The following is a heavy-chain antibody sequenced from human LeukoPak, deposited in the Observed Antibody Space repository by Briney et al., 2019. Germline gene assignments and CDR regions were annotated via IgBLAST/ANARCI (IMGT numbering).Heavy chain of an antibody. D-gene: IGHD2-2*01. Sequence: GWSRRLSCEASGFTFWNYGMCWVRQAPGKGLEWVSAISDNGGSTYYADSVKGRFTISRDNSKNTLYLQMNSLGGDDAAVYHCAKAPSSGYCSSTSCYYESRGQGTLVTVSS. CDR2: ISDNGGST. CDR1: GFTFWNYG. CDR3: AKAPSSGYCSSTSCYYES. J-gene: IGHJ4*02. V-gene: IGHV3-23*01.